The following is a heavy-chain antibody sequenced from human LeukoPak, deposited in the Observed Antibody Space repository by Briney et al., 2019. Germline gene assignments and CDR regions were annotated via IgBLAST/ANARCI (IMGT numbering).Heavy chain of an antibody. D-gene: IGHD3-10*01. V-gene: IGHV3-23*01. CDR3: AKRGIVIRAVIIVGFHKEAYYFDY. CDR2: TSDSGGST. Sequence: GGSLRLSCAVSGITLSNYGMSWVRQAPGKGLEWVAGTSDSGGSTNYADSVKGRFTISRDNPKNMLYLQMNSLRAEDTAVYFCAKRGIVIRAVIIVGFHKEAYYFDYWGQGALVTVSS. J-gene: IGHJ4*02. CDR1: GITLSNYG.